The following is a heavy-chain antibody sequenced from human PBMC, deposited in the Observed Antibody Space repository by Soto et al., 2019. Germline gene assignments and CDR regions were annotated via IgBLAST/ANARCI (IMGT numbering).Heavy chain of an antibody. Sequence: QVQLVQSGAEVKKPGASVKVSCKASGYTFTSYAMHWVRQAPGQRLEWMGWINAGNGNTKYSQKFQGRVTITRATSASTAYMELSSLRSEDTAVYYCASWGGYSGYGVNYYYMDVWGKGTTVTVSS. CDR3: ASWGGYSGYGVNYYYMDV. CDR2: INAGNGNT. D-gene: IGHD5-12*01. V-gene: IGHV1-3*01. J-gene: IGHJ6*03. CDR1: GYTFTSYA.